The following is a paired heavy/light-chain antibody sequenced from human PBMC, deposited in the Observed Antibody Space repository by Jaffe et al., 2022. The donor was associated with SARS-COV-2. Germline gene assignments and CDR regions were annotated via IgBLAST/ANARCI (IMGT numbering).Light chain of an antibody. J-gene: IGKJ2*01. CDR2: GAS. CDR1: QSVSSSY. Sequence: ENVLTQSPGTLSLSPGERATLSCRASQSVSSSYLAWYQQKPGQAPRLLMYGASSRATGIPDRFSGSGSGTDFTLTITRLEPEDFAVYYCQQYSDSPHTFGQGTKLEIK. CDR3: QQYSDSPHT. V-gene: IGKV3-20*01.
Heavy chain of an antibody. CDR3: AKSRHYYYDNNFLDY. J-gene: IGHJ4*02. D-gene: IGHD3-22*01. CDR2: ISGSGDAT. Sequence: EVQLLESGGGLVQPGGSLRLSCGASGFTFSSYAMRWVRQAPGRGLEWVSAISGSGDATYYADSVKGRFTISRDNSKNTLYLQMNSLRVEDTAVYYCAKSRHYYYDNNFLDYWGQGTLVTVSS. CDR1: GFTFSSYA. V-gene: IGHV3-23*01.